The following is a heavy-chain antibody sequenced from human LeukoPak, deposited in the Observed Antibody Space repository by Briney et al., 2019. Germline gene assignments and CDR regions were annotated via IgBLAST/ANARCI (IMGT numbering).Heavy chain of an antibody. D-gene: IGHD2-2*01. CDR1: GYTFTSYG. V-gene: IGHV1-18*01. Sequence: ASVKVSCKASGYTFTSYGISWVRQAPGQGLEWMGWISAYNGNTNYPQKLQGRVTMTTDTSTSTAYMELRSLRSDDTAVYYCASHFGGYCSSTSCYRGYGMDVWGQGTTVTVSS. CDR3: ASHFGGYCSSTSCYRGYGMDV. J-gene: IGHJ6*02. CDR2: ISAYNGNT.